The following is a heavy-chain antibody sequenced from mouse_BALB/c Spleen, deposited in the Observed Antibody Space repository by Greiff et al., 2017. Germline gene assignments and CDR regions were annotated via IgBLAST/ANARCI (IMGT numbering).Heavy chain of an antibody. CDR2: INPGSGGT. J-gene: IGHJ4*01. V-gene: IGHV1-54*01. CDR3: ARSGYMITYAMDY. D-gene: IGHD2-4*01. CDR1: GYAFTNYL. Sequence: VQLQESGAELVRPGTSVKVSCKASGYAFTNYLIEWVKQRPGQGLEWIGVINPGSGGTNYNEKFKGKATLTADKSSSTAYMQLSSLTSDDSAVYFCARSGYMITYAMDYWGQGTSVTVSS.